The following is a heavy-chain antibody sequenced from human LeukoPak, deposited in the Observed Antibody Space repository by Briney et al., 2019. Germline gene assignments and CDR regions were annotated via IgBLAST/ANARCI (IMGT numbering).Heavy chain of an antibody. Sequence: GGSLRLSCAASGFTFSSYGMHWVRQAPGKGLEWVAVIWYDGSNKYYADSVKGRFTISRDNSKNTLYLQVNSLRAEDTAVYYCARDWAVAGSYYFDYWGQGTLVTVSS. CDR2: IWYDGSNK. CDR3: ARDWAVAGSYYFDY. CDR1: GFTFSSYG. V-gene: IGHV3-33*01. D-gene: IGHD6-19*01. J-gene: IGHJ4*02.